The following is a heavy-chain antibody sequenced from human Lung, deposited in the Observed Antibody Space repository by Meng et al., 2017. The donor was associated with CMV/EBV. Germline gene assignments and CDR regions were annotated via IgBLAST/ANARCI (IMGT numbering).Heavy chain of an antibody. J-gene: IGHJ6*02. D-gene: IGHD2-2*01. CDR1: GFTFSSYS. V-gene: IGHV3-21*01. CDR2: ISSRSSYI. CDR3: AREFCSSSSCYPPDV. Sequence: GESXKISCAASGFTFSSYSINWVRQAPGKGLEWVSSISSRSSYIYYADSVKGRFTISRDNAKNSLHLQMNSLRAEDTAVYYCAREFCSSSSCYPPDVWGQGTXVTVSS.